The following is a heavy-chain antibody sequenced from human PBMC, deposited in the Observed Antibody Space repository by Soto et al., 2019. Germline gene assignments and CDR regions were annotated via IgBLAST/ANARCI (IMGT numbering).Heavy chain of an antibody. CDR2: IYYSGST. J-gene: IGHJ6*02. Sequence: SETLSLTCTVSGGSISSYYWSWIRQPPGKGLEWIGYIYYSGSTNYNPSLKSPVTISVDTSKNQFSLKLSSVTAADTAVYYCARDRRTYYDFWSGSARYYYYGIDVWGQGTTVTVPS. CDR1: GGSISSYY. V-gene: IGHV4-59*01. CDR3: ARDRRTYYDFWSGSARYYYYGIDV. D-gene: IGHD3-3*01.